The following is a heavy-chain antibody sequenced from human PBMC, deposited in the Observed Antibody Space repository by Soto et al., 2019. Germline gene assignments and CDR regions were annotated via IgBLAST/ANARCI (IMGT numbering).Heavy chain of an antibody. V-gene: IGHV1-69*13. J-gene: IGHJ4*02. D-gene: IGHD3-9*01. CDR2: IIPIFGTA. Sequence: ASVKVSCKASGGTFSSYAISWVRQAPGQGLEWMGGIIPIFGTANYAQKFQGRVTITADESTSTAYMELSSLRSEDTAVYYCASRNDILTGSPSQFDYWGQGTLVTSPQ. CDR3: ASRNDILTGSPSQFDY. CDR1: GGTFSSYA.